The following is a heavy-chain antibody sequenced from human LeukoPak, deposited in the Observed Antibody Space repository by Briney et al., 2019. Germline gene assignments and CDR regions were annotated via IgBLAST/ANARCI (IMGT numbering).Heavy chain of an antibody. CDR1: GFTFRSYG. V-gene: IGHV3-33*06. D-gene: IGHD5-18*01. Sequence: GRSLRLSCAASGFTFRSYGMHWVRQAPGKGLEWVAVIWYDGSEKYYADSVRGRFTISKDNSKNMLYLQMNSLRVEDTAVYYCANSGYSYGPVFDYWGQGTLVTVSS. CDR2: IWYDGSEK. J-gene: IGHJ4*02. CDR3: ANSGYSYGPVFDY.